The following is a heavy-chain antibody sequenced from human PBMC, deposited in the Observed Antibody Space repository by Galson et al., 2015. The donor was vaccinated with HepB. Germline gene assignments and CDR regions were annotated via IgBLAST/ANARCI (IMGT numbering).Heavy chain of an antibody. D-gene: IGHD1-14*01. CDR2: IGGSGGST. V-gene: IGHV3-23*01. J-gene: IGHJ4*02. CDR3: AKLSAYNPPDY. CDR1: GFTFSSYA. Sequence: LRLSCAASGFTFSSYAMSWVRQAPGKGLEWVSSIGGSGGSTYYADSVKGRFTISRDDSKNTLYLQMSSLRAEDTAVYYCAKLSAYNPPDYWGQGTLVTVSS.